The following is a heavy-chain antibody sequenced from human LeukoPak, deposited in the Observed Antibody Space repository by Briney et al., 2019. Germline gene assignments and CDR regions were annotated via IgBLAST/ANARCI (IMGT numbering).Heavy chain of an antibody. CDR1: GFTFSDYY. D-gene: IGHD1-26*01. CDR3: ASNRWELQGPFDY. CDR2: ISSSGSTI. Sequence: PGGSLRLSCAASGFTFSDYYMSWIRQAPGKGLEWVSYISSSGSTIHYADSVKGRFTISRDNAKNSLYLQMNSLRAEDTAVYYCASNRWELQGPFDYWGQGTLVTVSS. V-gene: IGHV3-11*01. J-gene: IGHJ4*02.